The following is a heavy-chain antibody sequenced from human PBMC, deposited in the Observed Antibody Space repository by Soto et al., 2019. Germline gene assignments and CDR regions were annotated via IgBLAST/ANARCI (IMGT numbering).Heavy chain of an antibody. CDR1: GGSISSYY. CDR3: AIFIVGATLLVAFDN. V-gene: IGHV4-59*01. J-gene: IGHJ3*02. CDR2: IYYSGST. D-gene: IGHD1-26*01. Sequence: SETLSLTCTVSGGSISSYYWSWIRQPPGKGLEWIGYIYYSGSTNYNPSLKSRVTISVDTSKNQFSLKLSSVTAADTAVYYCAIFIVGATLLVAFDNWGPGTMVNVAS.